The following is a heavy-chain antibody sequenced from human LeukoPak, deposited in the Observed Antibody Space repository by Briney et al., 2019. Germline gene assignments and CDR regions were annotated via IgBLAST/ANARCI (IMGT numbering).Heavy chain of an antibody. CDR3: AREKFYDSSGNFDY. J-gene: IGHJ4*02. CDR2: INWSGGMT. D-gene: IGHD3-22*01. CDR1: GFNFHGYG. Sequence: PGGSLRLSCAGSGFNFHGYGMSWVRQAPGKGLEWVSGINWSGGMTAYADSVKVRFTISRDNAKNSLYLQMSRLRAEDTALYYCAREKFYDSSGNFDYWGQGILVTVSS. V-gene: IGHV3-20*04.